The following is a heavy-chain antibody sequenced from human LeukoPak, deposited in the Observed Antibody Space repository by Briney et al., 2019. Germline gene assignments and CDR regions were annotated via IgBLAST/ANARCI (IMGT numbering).Heavy chain of an antibody. CDR1: GGSISSYY. Sequence: PSETLSLTCTVSGGSISSYYWSWIRQPPGKGLEWIGYIYYSGSTNYNPSLKSRVTISVDTSKNQFSLKLSSVTAADTAVYYCAAREARSSSWYVYWGQGTLVTVSS. J-gene: IGHJ4*02. V-gene: IGHV4-59*01. CDR3: AAREARSSSWYVY. D-gene: IGHD6-13*01. CDR2: IYYSGST.